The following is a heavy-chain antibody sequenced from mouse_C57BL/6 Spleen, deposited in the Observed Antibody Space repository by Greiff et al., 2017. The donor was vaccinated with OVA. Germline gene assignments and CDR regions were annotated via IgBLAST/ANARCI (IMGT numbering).Heavy chain of an antibody. J-gene: IGHJ1*03. V-gene: IGHV3-1*01. Sequence: EVKLMESGPGMVKPSQSLSLTCTVTGYSITSGYDWHWIRHFPGNKLEWMGFISYSGSTNYNPSLKSRISITHDTSKNHFFLKLNSVTTEDTATYYCARYSNYDWYFDVWGTGTTVTVSS. D-gene: IGHD2-5*01. CDR3: ARYSNYDWYFDV. CDR2: ISYSGST. CDR1: GYSITSGYD.